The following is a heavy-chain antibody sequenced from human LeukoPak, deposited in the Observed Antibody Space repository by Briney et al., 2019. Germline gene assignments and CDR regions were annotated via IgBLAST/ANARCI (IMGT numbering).Heavy chain of an antibody. V-gene: IGHV5-51*01. CDR1: GYTFTTNW. CDR2: VYPGTSVS. D-gene: IGHD6-19*01. CDR3: ARLGGYSTGWYIQY. Sequence: GESLKISCKGFGYTFTTNWIAWVRQMPGKGLEWTGVVYPGTSVSGYSPSFQGQVTISADNSLSAAYLQWSSLKASDSAMYYCARLGGYSTGWYIQYWGQGTLVTVSS. J-gene: IGHJ4*02.